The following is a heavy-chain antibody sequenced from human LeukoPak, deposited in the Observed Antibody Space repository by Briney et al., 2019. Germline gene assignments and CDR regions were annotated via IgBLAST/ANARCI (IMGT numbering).Heavy chain of an antibody. CDR1: GGSISSSSYY. V-gene: IGHV4-39*07. Sequence: SETLSLTCTVSGGSISSSSYYWGWIRQPPGKGLEWIGSIYYSGSTYYNPSLKSRVTISVDTSKNQFSLKLSSVTAADTAVYYCARVSGWELRSGWFDPWGQGTLVTVSS. CDR3: ARVSGWELRSGWFDP. D-gene: IGHD1-26*01. CDR2: IYYSGST. J-gene: IGHJ5*02.